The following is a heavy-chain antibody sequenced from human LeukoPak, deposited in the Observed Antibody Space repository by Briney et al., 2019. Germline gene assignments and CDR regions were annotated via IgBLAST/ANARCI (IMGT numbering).Heavy chain of an antibody. CDR2: IYHSGIT. Sequence: SETLTLTCAVSGGSISISNWWGWVRQSPGKGLQWIGEIYHSGITNYNPSLKSRVTMSVDKSKNQFSLKLSSVTAADTAVYYCARGGNWFDPWGQGTLVTVSS. CDR1: GGSISISNW. V-gene: IGHV4-4*02. J-gene: IGHJ5*02. CDR3: ARGGNWFDP.